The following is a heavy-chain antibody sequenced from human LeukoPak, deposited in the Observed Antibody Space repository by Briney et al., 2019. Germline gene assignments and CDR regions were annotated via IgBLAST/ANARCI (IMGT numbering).Heavy chain of an antibody. D-gene: IGHD4-17*01. CDR2: IYYSGST. V-gene: IGHV4-31*02. CDR3: AREASGTVTTSN. Sequence: PSETLSLTCTVSVASISSGGYYWSWIRQHPGKGLEWIGYIYYSGSTYYNPSLKSRVTISVDTSKNQFSLKLSSVTAADTAVYYCAREASGTVTTSNWGQGTLVTVSS. CDR1: VASISSGGYY. J-gene: IGHJ4*02.